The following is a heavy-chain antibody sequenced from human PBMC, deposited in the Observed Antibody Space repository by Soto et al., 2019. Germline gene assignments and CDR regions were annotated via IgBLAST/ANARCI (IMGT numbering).Heavy chain of an antibody. Sequence: QVQLVESGGGVVQPGRSLRLSCAAPGFTFSSYAMPWVRQAPGKGLEWVAVISYDGSNKYYAESVKGRFTISRDNSKNTLYLQMYSLRAEDTAVYYGAERSRDYRGQRNLATASS. CDR3: AERSRDY. CDR2: ISYDGSNK. CDR1: GFTFSSYA. J-gene: IGHJ4*02. V-gene: IGHV3-30-3*01.